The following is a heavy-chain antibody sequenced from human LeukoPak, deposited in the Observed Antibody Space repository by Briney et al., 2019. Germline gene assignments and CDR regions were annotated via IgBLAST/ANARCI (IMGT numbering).Heavy chain of an antibody. D-gene: IGHD2-21*02. V-gene: IGHV3-48*03. J-gene: IGHJ4*02. CDR2: ISSSGSTI. Sequence: GGSLRLSCAASGFTFSSYEMNWVRQAPGKGLEWVSYISSSGSTIYYADSVKGRFTISRDNAKNSLYLQMNSLRAEDTAVYYCARVSGGDYDLDYWGQGTLVTVSS. CDR3: ARVSGGDYDLDY. CDR1: GFTFSSYE.